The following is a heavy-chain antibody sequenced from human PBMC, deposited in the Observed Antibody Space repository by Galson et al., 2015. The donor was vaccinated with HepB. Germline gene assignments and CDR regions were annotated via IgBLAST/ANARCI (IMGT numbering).Heavy chain of an antibody. CDR1: GYSFGSYY. CDR2: INPDSGVT. Sequence: SVKVSCKASGYSFGSYYLHWVRQAPGHGLEWMGWINPDSGVTDYAQKFHGRVTVTRDTSVTSAYMVLTGLTSDDTAVYYCASATGLLGRDDALDIWGQGTMVVVSS. V-gene: IGHV1-2*02. CDR3: ASATGLLGRDDALDI. J-gene: IGHJ3*02. D-gene: IGHD7-27*01.